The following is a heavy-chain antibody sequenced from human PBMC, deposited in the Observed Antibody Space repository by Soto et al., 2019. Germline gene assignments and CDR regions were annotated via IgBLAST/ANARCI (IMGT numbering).Heavy chain of an antibody. D-gene: IGHD4-17*01. Sequence: GGSLRLSCETTGFTFSDYNMNWVRQAPGKGLQWISYISTSSSTKYYAESVKGRFTISRDNAKNSLYLQMNSLRDEDTAVYYCARDIDYGDYGDHYYYYYGMDVWGQGTTVTVSS. J-gene: IGHJ6*02. CDR3: ARDIDYGDYGDHYYYYYGMDV. CDR1: GFTFSDYN. V-gene: IGHV3-48*02. CDR2: ISTSSSTK.